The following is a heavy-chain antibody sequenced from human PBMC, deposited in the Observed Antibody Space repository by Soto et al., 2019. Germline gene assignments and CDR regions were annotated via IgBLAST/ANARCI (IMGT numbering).Heavy chain of an antibody. V-gene: IGHV3-23*01. Sequence: EVQLLESGGGLVQPGGSLRLSCVASGFTFSSSVMNWVRKAPGRGLEWVSGISGSGSSTEYADSVRGRFTISRDNSKNTLYLQMSSLGAADTAVYYCAKGAGGSGPIRLDYWGQGTLVSVSS. CDR1: GFTFSSSV. J-gene: IGHJ4*02. D-gene: IGHD3-10*01. CDR3: AKGAGGSGPIRLDY. CDR2: ISGSGSST.